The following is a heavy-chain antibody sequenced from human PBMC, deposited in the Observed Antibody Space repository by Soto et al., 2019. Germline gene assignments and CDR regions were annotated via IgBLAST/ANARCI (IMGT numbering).Heavy chain of an antibody. V-gene: IGHV3-30-3*01. D-gene: IGHD4-17*01. Sequence: PGGSLRLSCAASGFTFSSYAMHWVRQAPSKGLEWVAVISHDGSNKYYADSVKGRFTISRDNSKNTLYLQMNSLRAEDTAVYYCARDSSGDYGTWYYYYGMDVWGQGTTVTVSS. CDR3: ARDSSGDYGTWYYYYGMDV. CDR2: ISHDGSNK. J-gene: IGHJ6*02. CDR1: GFTFSSYA.